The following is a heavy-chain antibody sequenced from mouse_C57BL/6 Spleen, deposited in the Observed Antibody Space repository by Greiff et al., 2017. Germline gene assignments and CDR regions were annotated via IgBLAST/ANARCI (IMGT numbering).Heavy chain of an antibody. V-gene: IGHV3-6*01. CDR2: ISYDGSN. CDR3: ARAYYGNYVLFDY. CDR1: GYSITSGYY. Sequence: EVKLMESGPGLVKPSQSLSLTCSVTGYSITSGYYWNWIRQFPGNKLEWMGYISYDGSNNYNPSLKNRISITRDTSKNQFFLKLNSVTTEDTATYYCARAYYGNYVLFDYWGQGTTLTVSS. J-gene: IGHJ2*01. D-gene: IGHD2-10*01.